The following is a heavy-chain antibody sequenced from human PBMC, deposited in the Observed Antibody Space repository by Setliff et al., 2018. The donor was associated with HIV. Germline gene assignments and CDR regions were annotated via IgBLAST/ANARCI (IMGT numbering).Heavy chain of an antibody. J-gene: IGHJ6*02. Sequence: PSETLSLTCAVSGYSISSGYYWSWIRQPAGKGLEWIGHMYTDGSTNYNPSFKSRVTISADTSKNQFSLKLSSVTAADTAVYYCAKNLGRIINLGEYFYHAMDVWGQGTT. CDR3: AKNLGRIINLGEYFYHAMDV. CDR2: MYTDGST. V-gene: IGHV4-61*09. D-gene: IGHD3-16*01. CDR1: GYSISSGYY.